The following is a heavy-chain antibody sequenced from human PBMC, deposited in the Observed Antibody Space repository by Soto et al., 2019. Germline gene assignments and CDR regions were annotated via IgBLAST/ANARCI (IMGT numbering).Heavy chain of an antibody. D-gene: IGHD3-10*01. CDR3: ARRTAGWFGELESLGPDYYYYYGMDV. CDR2: IYYSGST. V-gene: IGHV4-39*01. J-gene: IGHJ6*02. CDR1: GGSISSSSYY. Sequence: SENLSLTCTVSGGSISSSSYYWGWIRQPPGKGLEWIGSIYYSGSTYYNPSLKSRVTISVDTSKNQFSLKLSSVTAADTAVYYCARRTAGWFGELESLGPDYYYYYGMDVWGQGTTVTVSS.